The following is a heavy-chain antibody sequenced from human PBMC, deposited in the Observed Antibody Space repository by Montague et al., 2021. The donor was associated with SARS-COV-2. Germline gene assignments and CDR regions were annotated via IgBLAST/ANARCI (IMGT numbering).Heavy chain of an antibody. V-gene: IGHV4-34*01. CDR2: INHSGST. CDR3: ARAIVDVTMIIVVMTGVERYFDF. Sequence: SETLSLTCAVYGGSFIGYYWSWIRQPPGKGLEWIGGINHSGSTNYNPSLKSRVSISVDTSKNQFSLKLRSVTAADTAVYYCARAIVDVTMIIVVMTGVERYFDFWGQGTLVTVSS. D-gene: IGHD3-22*01. J-gene: IGHJ4*02. CDR1: GGSFIGYY.